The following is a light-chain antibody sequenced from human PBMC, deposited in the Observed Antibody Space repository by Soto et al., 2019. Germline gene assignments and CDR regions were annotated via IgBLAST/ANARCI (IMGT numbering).Light chain of an antibody. CDR3: QQVNVYPST. CDR1: QGMSSY. Sequence: LTLSPGDRSTPACGGGTITCRASQGMSSYLGWYQQKPGKAPNLLIYDASTLHSGVPSRFSGGGSGTDFTLTISSLQPEDFATYYCQQVNVYPSTFGGGTKVDIK. J-gene: IGKJ4*01. V-gene: IGKV1-9*01. CDR2: DAS.